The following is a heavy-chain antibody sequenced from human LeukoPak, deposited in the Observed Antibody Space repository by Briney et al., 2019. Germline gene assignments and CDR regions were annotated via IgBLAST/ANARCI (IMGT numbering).Heavy chain of an antibody. CDR2: IYYSGST. J-gene: IGHJ5*02. Sequence: SETLSLTCTVSGASISPYNWNWIRQPPGKGLEWIGYIYYSGSTNYNPSLKSRVTISVDTSKNQFSLQLSSVTAADTAVYYCARGNTYGDYVGWYWFDPWGQGTRVTVSS. D-gene: IGHD4-17*01. CDR1: GASISPYN. V-gene: IGHV4-59*01. CDR3: ARGNTYGDYVGWYWFDP.